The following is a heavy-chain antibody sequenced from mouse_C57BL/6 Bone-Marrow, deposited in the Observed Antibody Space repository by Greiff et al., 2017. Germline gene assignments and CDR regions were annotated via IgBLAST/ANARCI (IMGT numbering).Heavy chain of an antibody. CDR3: TTLHSCLLGFAD. CDR1: GFNIKDDY. J-gene: IGHJ3*01. V-gene: IGHV14-4*01. Sequence: VQLQQSGAELVRPGASVKLSCTASGFNIKDDYMPWVKQRPEQSLEWIGWIDPENGDTEYASKFQGKATITADTSSNPDYLQLSRLKSEDSAVYYCTTLHSCLLGFADWGQGTLVTVSA. CDR2: IDPENGDT. D-gene: IGHD2-10*01.